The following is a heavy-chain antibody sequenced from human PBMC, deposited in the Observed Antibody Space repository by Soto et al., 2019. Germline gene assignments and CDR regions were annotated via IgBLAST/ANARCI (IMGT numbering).Heavy chain of an antibody. CDR1: GFTFSSYA. Sequence: PGGSLRLSCAASGFTFSSYAMSWVRQAPGKGLEWVSAISGSGGSTYYADSVKGRFTISRDNSKNTLYLQMNSLRAEDTAVYYCAKRKKGIAARSAQFDYWGQGTLVTVSS. J-gene: IGHJ4*02. D-gene: IGHD6-6*01. V-gene: IGHV3-23*01. CDR2: ISGSGGST. CDR3: AKRKKGIAARSAQFDY.